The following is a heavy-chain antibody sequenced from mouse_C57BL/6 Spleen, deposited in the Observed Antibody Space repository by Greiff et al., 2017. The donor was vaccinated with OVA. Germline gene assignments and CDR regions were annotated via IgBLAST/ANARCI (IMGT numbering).Heavy chain of an antibody. CDR2: ISDGGSYT. D-gene: IGHD4-1*01. Sequence: EVNLVESGGGLVKPGGSLKLSCAASGFTFCSYAMSWVRQTPEKRLEWVATISDGGSYTYYPDNVKGRFTISRDNAKNNLYLQMSHLKSEDTAMYYCARGGKLAYAMDYWGQGTSVTVSS. V-gene: IGHV5-4*03. J-gene: IGHJ4*01. CDR1: GFTFCSYA. CDR3: ARGGKLAYAMDY.